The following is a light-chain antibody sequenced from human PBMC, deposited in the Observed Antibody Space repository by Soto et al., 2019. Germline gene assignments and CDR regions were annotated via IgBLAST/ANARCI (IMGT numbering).Light chain of an antibody. CDR3: QQNYGTART. V-gene: IGKV1-39*01. CDR1: QSISSY. J-gene: IGKJ1*01. Sequence: DIQMTQSPSSLSASVGDRVTITCRASQSISSYLNWYQQKPGKAPKILIYAASSLQSGVPSRFSGSGSGTDFTLTISSLQPEDFATYFCQQNYGTARTFGQGTKVEIK. CDR2: AAS.